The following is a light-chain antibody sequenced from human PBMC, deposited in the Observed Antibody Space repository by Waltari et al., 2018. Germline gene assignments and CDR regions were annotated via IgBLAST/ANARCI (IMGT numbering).Light chain of an antibody. Sequence: EIVLTQSPATLSLSPGERATISCRANQSVGNNYSAWYQQKPGQAPRLRSYGASSSATGIPDRFSVSGSVTDFTLTISRLEPEDFAVYYCQQYGSSPLTFGGGTKVEI. CDR2: GAS. V-gene: IGKV3-20*01. J-gene: IGKJ4*01. CDR3: QQYGSSPLT. CDR1: QSVGNNY.